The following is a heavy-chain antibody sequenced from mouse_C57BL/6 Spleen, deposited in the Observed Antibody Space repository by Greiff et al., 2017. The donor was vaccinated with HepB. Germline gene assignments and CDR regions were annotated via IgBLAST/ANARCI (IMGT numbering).Heavy chain of an antibody. J-gene: IGHJ4*01. CDR3: ARWLLPGYAMDY. CDR2: IYPGDGDT. CDR1: GYAFSSSW. D-gene: IGHD2-3*01. Sequence: QVQLKESGPELVKPGASVKISCKASGYAFSSSWMNWVKQRPGKGLEWIGRIYPGDGDTNYNGKFKGKATLTADKSSSTAYMQLSSLTSEDSAVYFCARWLLPGYAMDYWGQGTSVTVSS. V-gene: IGHV1-82*01.